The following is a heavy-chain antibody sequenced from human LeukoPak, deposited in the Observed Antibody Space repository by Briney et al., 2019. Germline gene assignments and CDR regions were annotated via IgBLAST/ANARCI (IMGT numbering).Heavy chain of an antibody. Sequence: SETLSLTCTVSGGSISSGSYYWSWIRQPAGKGLEWIGRIYTSGSTNYNPSLMSRVTISVDTSKNQFSLKLSSVTAADTAVYYCARASAAAPFDYWGQGTLVTVSS. V-gene: IGHV4-61*02. D-gene: IGHD2-2*01. CDR3: ARASAAAPFDY. J-gene: IGHJ4*02. CDR2: IYTSGST. CDR1: GGSISSGSYY.